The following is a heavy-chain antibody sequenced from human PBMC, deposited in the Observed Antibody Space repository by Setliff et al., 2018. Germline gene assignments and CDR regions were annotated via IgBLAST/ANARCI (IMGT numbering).Heavy chain of an antibody. CDR1: GFSFSDYA. Sequence: LRLSCAASGFSFSDYAMSWVRQAPRKGLEWVSGGSTGKTDYADSVKGRFTMSRDSSTNTLYLQMSSLRGEDTAVYYCAKDLSSNTAASYFFDLWGQGTQVTRLL. J-gene: IGHJ4*02. CDR2: GSTGKT. D-gene: IGHD5-18*01. CDR3: AKDLSSNTAASYFFDL. V-gene: IGHV3-23*01.